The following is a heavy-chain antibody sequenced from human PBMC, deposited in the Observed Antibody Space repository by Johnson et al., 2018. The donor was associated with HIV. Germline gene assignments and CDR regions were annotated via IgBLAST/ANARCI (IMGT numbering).Heavy chain of an antibody. Sequence: QMQLVESGGGLIQPGGSLRLSCETSRFTFDDYAMHWVRQAPGKGLEWVAFIRYDGSNNYYADSVKGRFTISRDNSKNTLYLQMNSLRAEDTAVYYCARGRYGRMTTVAAAAFDIWGQGTMVTVSS. CDR1: RFTFDDYA. V-gene: IGHV3-30*02. CDR3: ARGRYGRMTTVAAAAFDI. CDR2: IRYDGSNN. J-gene: IGHJ3*02. D-gene: IGHD4-23*01.